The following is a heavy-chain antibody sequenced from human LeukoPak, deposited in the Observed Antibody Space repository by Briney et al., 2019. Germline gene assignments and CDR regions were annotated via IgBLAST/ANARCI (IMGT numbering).Heavy chain of an antibody. Sequence: GASVKVSCKASGYTFIDYYIHWLRQAPGQGLEWMGWIDPKSGDTNLAQKIRGRVTMTRETSTRTAHMELTRLTSDDTAVYYCVKGGHLSYSVYWYFDLWGRGTLVTVSS. J-gene: IGHJ2*01. CDR3: VKGGHLSYSVYWYFDL. CDR1: GYTFIDYY. D-gene: IGHD2-15*01. CDR2: IDPKSGDT. V-gene: IGHV1-2*02.